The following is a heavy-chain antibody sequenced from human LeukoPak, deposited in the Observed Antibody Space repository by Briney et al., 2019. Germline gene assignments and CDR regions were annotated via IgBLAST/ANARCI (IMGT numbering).Heavy chain of an antibody. CDR1: GGTFSSYD. V-gene: IGHV1-69*04. J-gene: IGHJ4*02. D-gene: IGHD3-22*01. CDR2: IIPIFGIA. Sequence: SVKVSCKASGGTFSSYDISWVRQAPGQGLEWMGRIIPIFGIANYAQKFQGRVTITADKSTSTAYMELSSLRSEDTAVYYCARDLGYYDSSGLTWGQGTLVTVSS. CDR3: ARDLGYYDSSGLT.